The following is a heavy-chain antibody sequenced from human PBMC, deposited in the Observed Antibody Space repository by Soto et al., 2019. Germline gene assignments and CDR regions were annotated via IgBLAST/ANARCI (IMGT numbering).Heavy chain of an antibody. V-gene: IGHV4-34*01. CDR3: AGGDCSGGSCYYNWFDP. Sequence: QVQLQQWGAGLLKPSETLSLTCAVYGGSFSGYYWSWIRQPPGKGLEWIGEINHSGSTNYNPSLKSRVTISVDTAKNQFSLKLSAVTAADTAVYYCAGGDCSGGSCYYNWFDPCGQGTLVTVSS. J-gene: IGHJ5*02. CDR1: GGSFSGYY. CDR2: INHSGST. D-gene: IGHD2-15*01.